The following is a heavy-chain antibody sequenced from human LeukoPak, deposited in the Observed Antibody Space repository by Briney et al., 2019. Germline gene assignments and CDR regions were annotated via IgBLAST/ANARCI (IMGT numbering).Heavy chain of an antibody. J-gene: IGHJ4*02. Sequence: ASVKVSCKASGYTFTGYYMHWVRQAPGQGLEWMGWINPNSGGTNYAQKFQGRVTMTRDTSISTVYMELSRLRSDDTAVYYCARGTCSGTTCYNFDYWGQGTLVTVSS. CDR3: ARGTCSGTTCYNFDY. CDR2: INPNSGGT. V-gene: IGHV1-2*02. CDR1: GYTFTGYY. D-gene: IGHD2-15*01.